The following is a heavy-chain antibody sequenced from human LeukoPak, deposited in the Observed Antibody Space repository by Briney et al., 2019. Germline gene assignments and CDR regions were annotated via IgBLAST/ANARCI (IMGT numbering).Heavy chain of an antibody. J-gene: IGHJ4*02. CDR3: ARGPDYFED. Sequence: SQTLSLTCSVSGGSICSADCYWSWIRQHPGKGLEWIGFIYYSGSAYYNPSLKSRVSISVDTSKNQFSLTLNSVTAADTAVYYCARGPDYFEDWGEGNLVTVSS. V-gene: IGHV4-31*03. CDR2: IYYSGSA. CDR1: GGSICSADCY.